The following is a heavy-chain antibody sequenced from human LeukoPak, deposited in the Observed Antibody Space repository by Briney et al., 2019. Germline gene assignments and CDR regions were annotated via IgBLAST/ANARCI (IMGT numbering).Heavy chain of an antibody. CDR2: IYYSGST. J-gene: IGHJ4*02. V-gene: IGHV4-39*01. CDR1: GASISSSPFY. CDR3: AKSGGYGLIDY. Sequence: PSETLSLTCTVSGASISSSPFYWGWIRQAPGKGLDWIGSIYYSGSTYYNSSLSSRVTISLDTSQNQFSPRLTSVTAADTAVYYCAKSGGYGLIDYWGQGTLVTVSS. D-gene: IGHD1-26*01.